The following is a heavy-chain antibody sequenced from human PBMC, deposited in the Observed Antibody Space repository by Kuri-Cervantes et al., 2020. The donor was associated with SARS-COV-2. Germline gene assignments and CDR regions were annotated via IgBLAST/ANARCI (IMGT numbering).Heavy chain of an antibody. CDR2: IYTSGST. V-gene: IGHV4-4*07. CDR3: ARDGLYYYDSSGYLWDY. CDR1: GGSISSYY. D-gene: IGHD3-22*01. J-gene: IGHJ4*02. Sequence: GSLRLSCTASGGSISSYYWSWIRQPAGKGLEWIGRIYTSGSTNYNPSLKSRVTMSVDTSKNQFSLKLSSVTAADTAVYYCARDGLYYYDSSGYLWDYWGQGTLVTVSS.